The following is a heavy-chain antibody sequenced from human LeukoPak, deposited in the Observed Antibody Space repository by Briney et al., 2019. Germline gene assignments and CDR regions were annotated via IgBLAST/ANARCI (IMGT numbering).Heavy chain of an antibody. D-gene: IGHD5-18*01. CDR3: ARDIGYSYGYFDY. CDR2: IKEDGSEK. CDR1: GFTFSRYW. J-gene: IGHJ4*02. Sequence: GGSLRLSCAASGFTFSRYWMSWVRPAPGEGLEWVANIKEDGSEKNYVDSVKGRFTISRDNVRNSLYLQMNSLRAKDTAVYYCARDIGYSYGYFDYWGQGTLVTVSS. V-gene: IGHV3-7*04.